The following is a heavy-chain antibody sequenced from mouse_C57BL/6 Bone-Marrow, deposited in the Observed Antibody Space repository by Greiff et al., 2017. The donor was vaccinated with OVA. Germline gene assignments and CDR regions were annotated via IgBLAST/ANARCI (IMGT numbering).Heavy chain of an antibody. CDR1: GYTFTSYW. J-gene: IGHJ4*01. D-gene: IGHD2-4*01. CDR3: ARSYYYDYDVWYAMDY. V-gene: IGHV1-64*01. CDR2: IHPNSGST. Sequence: VQLQQPGAELVKPGASVKLSCKASGYTFTSYWMHWVKQRPGQGLEWIGMIHPNSGSTNYNEKFKSKATLTVDKSSSTAYMQLSSLTSEDSAVYYCARSYYYDYDVWYAMDYWGQGTSVTVSS.